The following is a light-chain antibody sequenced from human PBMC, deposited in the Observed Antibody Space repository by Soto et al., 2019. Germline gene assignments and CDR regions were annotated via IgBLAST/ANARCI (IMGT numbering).Light chain of an antibody. CDR3: QQRTRWPMT. V-gene: IGKV3-11*01. CDR1: QNLHSF. CDR2: DGS. Sequence: EIVLTQSPATLSVSPGERVTLSCRASQNLHSFLNWYQQRPGQAPRPLIYDGSKRAAGVPDRISGDGSGTDYTLTISSLETEDFAVYYCQQRTRWPMTFGQGTRLESK. J-gene: IGKJ5*01.